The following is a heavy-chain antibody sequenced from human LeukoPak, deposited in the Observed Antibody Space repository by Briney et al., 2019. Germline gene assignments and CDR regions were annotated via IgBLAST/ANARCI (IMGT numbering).Heavy chain of an antibody. D-gene: IGHD4-23*01. V-gene: IGHV3-48*04. J-gene: IGHJ2*01. CDR3: AGNPNDWYGGYFDL. Sequence: GGSLRLSCAASGFTFSSYDMNWVRQAPGKGLEWVSYISSISSIYYADSVKGRFTISRDNAKNSLSLQMNSLRAEDTAVYYCAGNPNDWYGGYFDLWGRGTLGTVSS. CDR2: ISSISSI. CDR1: GFTFSSYD.